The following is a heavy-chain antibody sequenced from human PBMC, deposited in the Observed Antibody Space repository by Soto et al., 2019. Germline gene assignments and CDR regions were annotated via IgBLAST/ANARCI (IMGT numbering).Heavy chain of an antibody. CDR1: GFTFSSYG. CDR2: ISYDGSNK. Sequence: QVQLVESGGGVVQPGRSLRLSCAASGFTFSSYGMHWVRQAPGKGLEWVAVISYDGSNKYYADSVKGRFTISRDNSKNTLYVQMNSLRAEDTAVDYCANVDIVLVPAADNIAAAGTRSHYGMDVWGQGTTVTVSS. CDR3: ANVDIVLVPAADNIAAAGTRSHYGMDV. V-gene: IGHV3-30*18. D-gene: IGHD2-2*01. J-gene: IGHJ6*02.